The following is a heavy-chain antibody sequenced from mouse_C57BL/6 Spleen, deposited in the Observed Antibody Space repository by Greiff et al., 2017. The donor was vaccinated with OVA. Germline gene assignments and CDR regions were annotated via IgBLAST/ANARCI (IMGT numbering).Heavy chain of an antibody. J-gene: IGHJ4*01. CDR1: GFTFSSYA. Sequence: EVKLVESGGGLVKPGGSLKLSCAASGFTFSSYAMSWVRQTPEKRLEWVATISDGGSYTYYPDNVKGRFTISRDNAKNNLYLQMSHLKSEDTAMYYCARDDYYGSGAMDYWGQGTSVTVSS. CDR3: ARDDYYGSGAMDY. V-gene: IGHV5-4*01. D-gene: IGHD1-1*01. CDR2: ISDGGSYT.